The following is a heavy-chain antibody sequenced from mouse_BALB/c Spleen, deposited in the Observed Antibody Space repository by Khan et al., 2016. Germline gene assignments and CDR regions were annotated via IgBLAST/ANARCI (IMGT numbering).Heavy chain of an antibody. D-gene: IGHD2-1*01. Sequence: VRLQQSGPELVKPGASVKVSCKASCYTFTSYNMYWVKQSHGQGLEWIGDIAPYNGGTNYNQKFKGKATLTVDKSSSTAYMQLNSLTSEASAVYYCASDLLWYPMDYWGQGTSVTVSS. CDR3: ASDLLWYPMDY. V-gene: IGHV1S135*01. CDR1: CYTFTSYN. J-gene: IGHJ4*01. CDR2: IAPYNGGT.